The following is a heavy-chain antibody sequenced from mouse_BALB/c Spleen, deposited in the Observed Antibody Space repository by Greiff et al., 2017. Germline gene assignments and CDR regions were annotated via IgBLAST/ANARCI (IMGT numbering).Heavy chain of an antibody. J-gene: IGHJ4*01. Sequence: QVQLQQSGAELMKPGASVKISCKATGYTFSSYWIEWVKQRPGHGLEWIGEILPGSGSTNYNEKFKGKATFTADTSSNTAYMQLSSLTSEDSAVYYCARGSKYYAMDYWGQGTSGTVSS. CDR3: ARGSKYYAMDY. CDR1: GYTFSSYW. V-gene: IGHV1-9*01. CDR2: ILPGSGST. D-gene: IGHD2-5*01.